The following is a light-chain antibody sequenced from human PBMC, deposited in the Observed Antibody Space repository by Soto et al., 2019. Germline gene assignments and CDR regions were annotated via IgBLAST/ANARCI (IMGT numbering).Light chain of an antibody. CDR1: SSNIGSNY. V-gene: IGLV1-47*01. Sequence: QSVLTQPPSASVTPGQRVTISCSGRSSNIGSNYVYWYQQLPGTAPKLLIYRNNQRPSGVPDRFSGSKSGTSASLAISGLRSEDEADYYCAAWDDSLSGYVFGTGTKLTVL. J-gene: IGLJ1*01. CDR2: RNN. CDR3: AAWDDSLSGYV.